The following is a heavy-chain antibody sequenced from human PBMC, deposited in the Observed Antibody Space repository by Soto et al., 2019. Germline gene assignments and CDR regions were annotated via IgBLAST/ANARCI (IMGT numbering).Heavy chain of an antibody. Sequence: PVGSLRLSCVASGFALSSYEMNWVRHAPGKGLEWVSYISNSGNAIYYADSVKGRFTISRDNAKNSLYLQMNSLRDEDTAVYYCARDGSYDSSYLYYYYGMDVWGQGTTVTVSS. D-gene: IGHD3-22*01. CDR2: ISNSGNAI. V-gene: IGHV3-48*03. CDR3: ARDGSYDSSYLYYYYGMDV. J-gene: IGHJ6*02. CDR1: GFALSSYE.